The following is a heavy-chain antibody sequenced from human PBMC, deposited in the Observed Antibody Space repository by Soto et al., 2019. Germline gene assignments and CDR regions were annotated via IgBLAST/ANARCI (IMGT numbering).Heavy chain of an antibody. V-gene: IGHV3-23*01. CDR2: ISGIGEST. Sequence: GSLRPACAASGFSGSSCAMNCVRQAPGKGLEWVSTISGIGESTYYADSVKGRFTISRDNSKSTLYLQMNSLRAEDTAVYYCAKDRWNYDYFDFWGQGTLVTVSS. D-gene: IGHD1-7*01. CDR1: GFSGSSCA. CDR3: AKDRWNYDYFDF. J-gene: IGHJ4*02.